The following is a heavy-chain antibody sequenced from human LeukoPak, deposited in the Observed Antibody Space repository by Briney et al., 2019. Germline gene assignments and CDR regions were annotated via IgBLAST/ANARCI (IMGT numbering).Heavy chain of an antibody. CDR3: AKDLSSAITSALVLDV. Sequence: SLRLSCTVSGFTFDDYAMHWVRHTPGKGLEWVAGITWNRDNIGYGDSVKGRFTISRDSVKNVLYLQMNSLRPEDTALYYCAKDLSSAITSALVLDVWGQGTTVIVS. V-gene: IGHV3-9*01. D-gene: IGHD3-22*01. CDR1: GFTFDDYA. CDR2: ITWNRDNI. J-gene: IGHJ6*02.